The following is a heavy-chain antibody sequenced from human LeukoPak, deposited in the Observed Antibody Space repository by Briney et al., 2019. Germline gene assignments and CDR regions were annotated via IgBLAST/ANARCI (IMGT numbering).Heavy chain of an antibody. CDR3: AREGSYDFWSGYPFTGFDY. Sequence: SETLSLTCTVSGGSISSYYWSWIRQPAGKGLEWIGRIYTSGSTNYNPSLKSRVTMSVDTSKNQFSLKLSSVTAADTAVYYCAREGSYDFWSGYPFTGFDYWGQGTLVTVSS. CDR1: GGSISSYY. CDR2: IYTSGST. D-gene: IGHD3-3*01. V-gene: IGHV4-4*07. J-gene: IGHJ4*02.